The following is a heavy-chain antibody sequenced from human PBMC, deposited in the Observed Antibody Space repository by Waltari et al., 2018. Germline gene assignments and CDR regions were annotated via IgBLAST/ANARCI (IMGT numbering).Heavy chain of an antibody. V-gene: IGHV4-4*07. CDR3: AREGATATDRWFDP. Sequence: QVQLLESGPGLVRPSETLSLTCTVPGGSMNGYYRSWIRPPDGPGLEWIGRVYTRGRTNYNPSVKSRRSMAVDTSKNQFSLKLTSVSATDTAVYYCAREGATATDRWFDPWGQGTLVTVSS. D-gene: IGHD6-13*01. J-gene: IGHJ5*02. CDR2: VYTRGRT. CDR1: GGSMNGYY.